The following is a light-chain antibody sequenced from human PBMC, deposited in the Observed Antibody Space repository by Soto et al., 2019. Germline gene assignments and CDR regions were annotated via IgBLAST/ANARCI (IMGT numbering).Light chain of an antibody. CDR1: QSVSSN. Sequence: EIVMTHSPATLSVSPGDGATLSCRASQSVSSNLAWYQQKPGQAPRLLIYGASSRATGIPNRFSGSGSGTDFTLTISRLEPEDFAVYYCQKYGNSPQTCGQGTTVDIK. CDR3: QKYGNSPQT. V-gene: IGKV3-20*01. CDR2: GAS. J-gene: IGKJ1*01.